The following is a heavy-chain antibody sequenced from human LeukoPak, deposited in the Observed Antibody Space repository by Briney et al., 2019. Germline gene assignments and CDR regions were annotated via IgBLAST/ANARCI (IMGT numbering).Heavy chain of an antibody. J-gene: IGHJ4*02. V-gene: IGHV3-11*01. CDR1: GFTFSDYY. Sequence: GRSLRLSCAASGFTFSDYYMSWIRQAPGKGLEWVSYISSSGSTIYYADSVKGRFTISRDNAKNSLYLQMNSLRAEDTAVYYCARDSGTVVTHFDYWGQGTLVTVSS. CDR2: ISSSGSTI. CDR3: ARDSGTVVTHFDY. D-gene: IGHD4-23*01.